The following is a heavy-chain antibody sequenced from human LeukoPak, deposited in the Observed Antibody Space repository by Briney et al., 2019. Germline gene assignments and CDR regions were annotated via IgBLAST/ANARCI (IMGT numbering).Heavy chain of an antibody. D-gene: IGHD3-22*01. Sequence: VASVKVSCKASGYTFTGYYMHWVRQAPGQGLEWMGWINPNSGGTKYAQKFQGRVTMTRDTSISTAYMELSRLRSDDTAVYYCAGDLDYDSSGYDYGMDVWGQGTTVTVSS. V-gene: IGHV1-2*02. CDR2: INPNSGGT. CDR1: GYTFTGYY. CDR3: AGDLDYDSSGYDYGMDV. J-gene: IGHJ6*02.